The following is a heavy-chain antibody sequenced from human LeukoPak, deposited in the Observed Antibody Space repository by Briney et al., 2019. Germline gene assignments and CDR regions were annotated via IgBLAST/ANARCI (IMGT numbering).Heavy chain of an antibody. CDR3: ARDSMVRGYSFDY. Sequence: SVKVSCKASGGTFSSYAISWVRQAPGQGLEWMGRIIPILGIANYAQRFQGRVTITADKSTSTAYMELSSLRSEDTAVYYCARDSMVRGYSFDYWGQGTLVTVSS. D-gene: IGHD3-10*01. J-gene: IGHJ4*02. CDR1: GGTFSSYA. CDR2: IIPILGIA. V-gene: IGHV1-69*04.